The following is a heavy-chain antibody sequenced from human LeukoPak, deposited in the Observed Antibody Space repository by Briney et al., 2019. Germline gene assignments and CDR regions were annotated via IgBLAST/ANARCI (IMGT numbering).Heavy chain of an antibody. J-gene: IGHJ4*02. CDR1: GYTFTSYG. CDR2: ISAYNGNT. Sequence: ASVKVSCKASGYTFTSYGISWVRQAPGQGLEWMGWISAYNGNTNNAQKLQGRVTMTTDTSTSTAYMELRSLRSDDTAVYYCARDGDIVVVPAVTLDYWGQGTLVTVSS. D-gene: IGHD2-2*01. V-gene: IGHV1-18*01. CDR3: ARDGDIVVVPAVTLDY.